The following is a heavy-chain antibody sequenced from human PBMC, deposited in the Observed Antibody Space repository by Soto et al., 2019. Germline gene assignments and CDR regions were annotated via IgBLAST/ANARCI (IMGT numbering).Heavy chain of an antibody. J-gene: IGHJ5*02. Sequence: GGSLRLSCAASGFTFSSYSMNWVRQAPGKGLEWVASISSSSGNIDFADSVKGRFTISRDNTKNSLYLQMNSLRAEDTAMYYCAREYGSGSSPWGQGTLVTVSS. V-gene: IGHV3-21*01. CDR1: GFTFSSYS. CDR3: AREYGSGSSP. CDR2: ISSSSGNI. D-gene: IGHD3-10*01.